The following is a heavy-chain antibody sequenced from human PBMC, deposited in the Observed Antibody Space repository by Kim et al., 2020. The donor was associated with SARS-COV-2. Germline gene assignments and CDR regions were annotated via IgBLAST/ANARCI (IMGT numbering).Heavy chain of an antibody. CDR1: GGSFSTYS. J-gene: IGHJ3*02. CDR3: AKSLVELERLSAFDI. CDR2: IIPLFGTT. V-gene: IGHV1-69*13. D-gene: IGHD1-1*01. Sequence: SVKVSCKTSGGSFSTYSMNWVRQAPGQGLEWMGAIIPLFGTTEYTQKFQGRITMTANESPSTSFLELNSLGSDDTAVYYCAKSLVELERLSAFDIWGQG.